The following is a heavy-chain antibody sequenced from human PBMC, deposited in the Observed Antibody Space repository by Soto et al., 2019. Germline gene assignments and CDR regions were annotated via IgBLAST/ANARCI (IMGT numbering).Heavy chain of an antibody. CDR3: ARGRTGYCDS. V-gene: IGHV4-59*11. CDR2: IYYNVNT. CDR1: GGAINDHY. Sequence: KTAETLSLTCTLSGGAINDHYWSFIRQPPGKGLEWIGYIYYNVNTNYNPSLESRVTISVYRSRNQFSLRLTSLTAADTAVYYCARGRTGYCDSWVRGALV. J-gene: IGHJ4*02.